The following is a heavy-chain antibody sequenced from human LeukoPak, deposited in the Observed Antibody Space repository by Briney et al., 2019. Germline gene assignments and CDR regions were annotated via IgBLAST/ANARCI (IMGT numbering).Heavy chain of an antibody. CDR2: IYYSGST. D-gene: IGHD3-3*01. CDR3: ARGRRYYDFWSGYYPSDEDYYYYYGMDV. V-gene: IGHV4-59*12. J-gene: IGHJ6*02. Sequence: PSETLSLTCTVSGGSISSYYWSWIRQPPGKGLEWIGYIYYSGSTNYNPSLKSRVTISVDTSKNQFSLKLSSVTAADTAVYYCARGRRYYDFWSGYYPSDEDYYYYYGMDVWGQGTTVTVSS. CDR1: GGSISSYY.